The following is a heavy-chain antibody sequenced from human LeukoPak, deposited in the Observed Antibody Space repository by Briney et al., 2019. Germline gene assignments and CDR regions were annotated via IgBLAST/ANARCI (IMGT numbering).Heavy chain of an antibody. J-gene: IGHJ4*02. D-gene: IGHD3-22*01. CDR2: INHSGST. CDR1: GGSFSGYY. V-gene: IGHV4-34*01. Sequence: SETLSLTCAVYGGSFSGYYWSWIRQPPGKGLEWIGEINHSGSTNYNPSLKSRVTISVDTSKNQFSLNLISVTAADTAIYYCARVSSGGYFHTYYFDYWGQGTLVTVSS. CDR3: ARVSSGGYFHTYYFDY.